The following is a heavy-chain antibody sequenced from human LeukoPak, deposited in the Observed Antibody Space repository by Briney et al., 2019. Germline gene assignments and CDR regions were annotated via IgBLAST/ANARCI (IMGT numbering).Heavy chain of an antibody. Sequence: GGSLRLSCSASGFSFSTYAMHWARQAPGKGLEYVSTINGNGGTTYYADSVKGRFIISRDNSKNTLYLQVNSLRADDTAVYYCARGTYSGILTYFDYWGQGTLVTVSS. D-gene: IGHD1-26*01. CDR3: ARGTYSGILTYFDY. CDR1: GFSFSTYA. V-gene: IGHV3-64*04. CDR2: INGNGGTT. J-gene: IGHJ4*02.